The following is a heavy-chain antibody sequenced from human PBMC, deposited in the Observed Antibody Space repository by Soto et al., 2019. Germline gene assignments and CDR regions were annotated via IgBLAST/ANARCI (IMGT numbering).Heavy chain of an antibody. CDR3: ARGIVVVPAARDYYYYYMDV. CDR2: INHSGST. D-gene: IGHD2-2*01. CDR1: GGSFCGYY. J-gene: IGHJ6*03. V-gene: IGHV4-34*01. Sequence: PSETLSLSCAVYGGSFCGYYWSWIRQPPGKGLEWIGEINHSGSTNYNPSLKSRVTISEDTSKNQFSLKLSSVTAADTAVYYCARGIVVVPAARDYYYYYMDVWGKGTTVTVSS.